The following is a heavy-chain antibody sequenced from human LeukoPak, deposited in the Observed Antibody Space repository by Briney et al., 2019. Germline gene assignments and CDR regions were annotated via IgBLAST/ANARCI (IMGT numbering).Heavy chain of an antibody. V-gene: IGHV3-7*01. D-gene: IGHD6-13*01. J-gene: IGHJ4*02. CDR3: ARGRGFGSSMNGPFDY. CDR1: GFTFSSYW. CDR2: IKQDGSEK. Sequence: GGSLRLSCAASGFTFSSYWMSWVRQAPGKGLEWVANIKQDGSEKYYWDSVKGRFTISRDNAKNSLYLQMNSLRAEDTAVYYCARGRGFGSSMNGPFDYWGQGTLVTVSS.